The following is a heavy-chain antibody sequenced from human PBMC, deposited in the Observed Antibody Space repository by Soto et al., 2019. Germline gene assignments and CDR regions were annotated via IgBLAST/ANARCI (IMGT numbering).Heavy chain of an antibody. CDR1: GFTFSSYA. J-gene: IGHJ4*02. CDR2: ISGSGGST. Sequence: GGSLRLSCAASGFTFSSYAMSWVRQAPGKGLEWVSAISGSGGSTYYADTVKGRFTISRDNSKNKLYQQMNSLRAEDTAVYYCAKEGGYSYGSDRYYFDYWGQGTLVTVSS. V-gene: IGHV3-23*01. D-gene: IGHD5-18*01. CDR3: AKEGGYSYGSDRYYFDY.